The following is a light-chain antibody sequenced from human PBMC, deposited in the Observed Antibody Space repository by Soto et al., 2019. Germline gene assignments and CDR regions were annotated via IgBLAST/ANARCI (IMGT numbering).Light chain of an antibody. V-gene: IGKV3-20*01. Sequence: EIVLTQSPGTLSLSPGERATLSCRASQSVSKNYLAWHQQKPGQAPRLLIYGASTRAIGIPARFSGSGSGTDFTLTISSLQPEDFATYYCQQSYSTPQTFGQGTMVDIK. CDR1: QSVSKNY. J-gene: IGKJ1*01. CDR2: GAS. CDR3: QQSYSTPQT.